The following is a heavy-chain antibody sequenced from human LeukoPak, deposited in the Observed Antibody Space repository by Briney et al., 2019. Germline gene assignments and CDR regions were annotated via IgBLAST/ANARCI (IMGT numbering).Heavy chain of an antibody. V-gene: IGHV4-34*01. J-gene: IGHJ5*02. CDR1: GGSFSGHY. CDR3: ARDFFSFWSS. Sequence: SETLSLTCAVYGGSFSGHYWSWIRQPPGKGLEWIGEINHSGSTNYNPSLKSRVTISVDTSKNQFFLKLSSVTAADTAVYYCARDFFSFWSSWGQGTLVTVSS. CDR2: INHSGST. D-gene: IGHD3-3*01.